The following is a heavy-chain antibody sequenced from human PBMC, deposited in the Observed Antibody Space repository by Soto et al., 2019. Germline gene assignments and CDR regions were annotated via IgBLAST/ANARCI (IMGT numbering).Heavy chain of an antibody. CDR2: ISSSSSYT. V-gene: IGHV3-11*05. J-gene: IGHJ2*01. Sequence: QVQLVESGGGLVKPGGSLRLSFAASGFTFSDYYMSWIRQAPGKGLEWVSYISSSSSYTNYADAVKGRFTISRDNAKTSLYLQMNSLRAEDTAVYYCARALVTYYYDSSGWYFDLWGRGTLVTVSS. D-gene: IGHD3-22*01. CDR1: GFTFSDYY. CDR3: ARALVTYYYDSSGWYFDL.